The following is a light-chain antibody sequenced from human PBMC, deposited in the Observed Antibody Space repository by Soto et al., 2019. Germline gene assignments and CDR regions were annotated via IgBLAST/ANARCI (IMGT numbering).Light chain of an antibody. J-gene: IGKJ1*01. Sequence: EIVMTQSPATLSVAPGERATLSCLASQSVSSNLAWYQQKPGQAPRLLIYGASTRATGIPARFSGSGSGTEFTLTISSLQSEDFAVYYCQQYNNWPEPFGQGTKVEIK. CDR1: QSVSSN. CDR2: GAS. CDR3: QQYNNWPEP. V-gene: IGKV3-15*01.